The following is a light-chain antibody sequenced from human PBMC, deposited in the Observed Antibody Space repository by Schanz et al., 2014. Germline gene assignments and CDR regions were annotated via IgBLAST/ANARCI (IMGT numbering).Light chain of an antibody. Sequence: QSVLTQPPSVSAAPGQKVTISCSGSSSNIANNYVSWYQQLPGTAPKLLIYDNNERPSGIPDRFSGSKSGTSATLGITGLQTGDDADYYCATWDSSLSAGVFGGGTKLTVL. CDR2: DNN. CDR1: SSNIANNY. V-gene: IGLV1-51*01. J-gene: IGLJ2*01. CDR3: ATWDSSLSAGV.